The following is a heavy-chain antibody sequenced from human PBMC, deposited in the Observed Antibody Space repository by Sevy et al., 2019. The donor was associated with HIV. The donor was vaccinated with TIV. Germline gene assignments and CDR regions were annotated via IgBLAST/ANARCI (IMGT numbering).Heavy chain of an antibody. D-gene: IGHD3-10*01. CDR1: GDSISSGGYY. CDR2: IYYSGST. CDR3: ARGTGYYGNFFDY. J-gene: IGHJ4*02. Sequence: SETLSLTCTVSGDSISSGGYYWTWIRQHPGKGLEWIGHIYYSGSTYYNPSLKSQITISVDTSKNQFSLKLTSVTAADTAGYHCARGTGYYGNFFDYWGPGTLVTVSS. V-gene: IGHV4-31*01.